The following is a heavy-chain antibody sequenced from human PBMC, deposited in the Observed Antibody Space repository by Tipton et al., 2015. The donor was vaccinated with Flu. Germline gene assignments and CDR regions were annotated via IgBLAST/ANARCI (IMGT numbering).Heavy chain of an antibody. J-gene: IGHJ5*02. CDR2: INHSGST. CDR3: ARHDYGDYHWFDP. V-gene: IGHV4-34*01. D-gene: IGHD4-17*01. Sequence: LRLSCAASGFTFGSYAMSWVRQAPGKGLEWIGEINHSGSTNYNPSLKSRVTISVDTSKKQFSLNLSSVTAADTAVYYCARHDYGDYHWFDPWGQGRRVAVSS. CDR1: GFTFGSYA.